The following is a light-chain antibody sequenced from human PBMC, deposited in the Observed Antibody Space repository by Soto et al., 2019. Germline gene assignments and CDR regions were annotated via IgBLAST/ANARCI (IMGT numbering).Light chain of an antibody. V-gene: IGKV3-15*01. CDR2: GAS. CDR3: QQFRNWLWT. J-gene: IGKJ1*01. CDR1: QSISIN. Sequence: EIVLTQSPATLSVSPGERVTLSCRASQSISINLAWYQHKPGQAPRLLIHGASTRATGIPDRISGSGSGTDFTLTISSLQSEDFAIYYCQQFRNWLWTFGQGTKVEVK.